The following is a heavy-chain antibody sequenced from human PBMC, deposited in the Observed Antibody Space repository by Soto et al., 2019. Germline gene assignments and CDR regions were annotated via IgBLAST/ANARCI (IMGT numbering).Heavy chain of an antibody. V-gene: IGHV3-72*01. Sequence: EVQLVESGGGLAQPGGSLRLSCAASGFTFSDHYMDWVRQAPGKGLEWVGRIRKRINSYSTEYAASVKGRFTISRDDSKNSLYLHMNSLKTYDTAVYYCARVMVVAGHYYFYYWGKGTLVTVSS. CDR1: GFTFSDHY. D-gene: IGHD6-19*01. J-gene: IGHJ4*02. CDR3: ARVMVVAGHYYFYY. CDR2: IRKRINSYST.